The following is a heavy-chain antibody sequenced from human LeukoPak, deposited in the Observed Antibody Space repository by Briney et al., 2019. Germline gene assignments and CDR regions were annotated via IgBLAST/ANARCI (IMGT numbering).Heavy chain of an antibody. CDR1: GYTFTSYG. D-gene: IGHD3-10*01. V-gene: IGHV1-18*01. CDR2: ISAYNGNT. CDR3: ARDRTPVTMVRGVTTISHFDY. Sequence: ASVKVSCKASGYTFTSYGISWVRQAPGQGLEWMGWISAYNGNTNYAQKLQGRVTMTTDTSTSTAYMGLRSLRSEDTAVYYCARDRTPVTMVRGVTTISHFDYWGQGTLVTVSS. J-gene: IGHJ4*02.